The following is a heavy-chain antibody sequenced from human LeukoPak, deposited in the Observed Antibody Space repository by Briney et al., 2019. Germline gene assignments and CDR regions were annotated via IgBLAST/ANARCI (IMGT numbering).Heavy chain of an antibody. CDR1: GYTFTSYG. D-gene: IGHD5-18*01. Sequence: ASVKVSCKASGYTFTSYGISWVRQAPGQGLEWMGWISAYNGNTNYAQKLQGRVTMTTDTSTSTAYMELRSLRSDDTAVYYCARDLAGDTALYFDYWGQGTLVTVSS. V-gene: IGHV1-18*01. CDR2: ISAYNGNT. J-gene: IGHJ4*02. CDR3: ARDLAGDTALYFDY.